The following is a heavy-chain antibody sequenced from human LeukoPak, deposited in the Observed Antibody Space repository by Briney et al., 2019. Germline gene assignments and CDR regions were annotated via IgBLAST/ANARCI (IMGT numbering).Heavy chain of an antibody. J-gene: IGHJ4*02. V-gene: IGHV4-30-2*01. Sequence: SETLSLTCAVSGGSISSGGYSWSWIRRPPGKGLEWIGYIYHSGSTYYNPSLKSRVTISVDRSKNQFSLKLSSVTAADTAVYYCARAGSGFEIGFDYWGQGTLVTVSS. CDR1: GGSISSGGYS. D-gene: IGHD5-12*01. CDR2: IYHSGST. CDR3: ARAGSGFEIGFDY.